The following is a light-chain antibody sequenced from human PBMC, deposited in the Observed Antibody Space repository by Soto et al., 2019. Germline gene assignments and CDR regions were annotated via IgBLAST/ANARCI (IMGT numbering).Light chain of an antibody. V-gene: IGLV2-14*03. CDR2: GNN. CDR3: QSYDGSLSGFV. J-gene: IGLJ1*01. CDR1: MRDVGAYNL. Sequence: QSALTQPASVSGSAGQSITISCSGTMRDVGAYNLVSWYQQHPGTAPKLLIHGNNNGPSGAPDRFSGSKSGTSASLAITGLQAEDEADYYCQSYDGSLSGFVFGTGTKLTVL.